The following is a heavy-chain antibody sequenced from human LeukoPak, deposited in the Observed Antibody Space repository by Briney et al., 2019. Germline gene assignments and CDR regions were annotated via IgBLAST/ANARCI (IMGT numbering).Heavy chain of an antibody. D-gene: IGHD6-19*01. Sequence: GGSLRLSCTATDFTVRNNYMSWVRQAPGKGLEWVSVLYSGGSTYYADSVKGRFTISRDNAKNSLYLQMNSLRAEDTAVYYCARGGGWGRAFDIWGQGTMVTVSS. CDR1: DFTVRNNY. CDR2: LYSGGST. J-gene: IGHJ3*02. V-gene: IGHV3-53*01. CDR3: ARGGGWGRAFDI.